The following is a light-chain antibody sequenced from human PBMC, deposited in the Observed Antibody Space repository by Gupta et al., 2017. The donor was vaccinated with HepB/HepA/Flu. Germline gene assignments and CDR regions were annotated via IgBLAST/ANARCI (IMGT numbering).Light chain of an antibody. CDR3: QQENSPLCI. Sequence: IQMTHSPSTLSASVGDRVTITCRASQSINTWLAWYQQKPGKAPKLLIYKASTLESGVPSRFSGSGSGTEFTLTISSLQPDDFATYYCQQENSPLCIFGQGTKLDIK. CDR2: KAS. CDR1: QSINTW. J-gene: IGKJ2*04. V-gene: IGKV1-5*03.